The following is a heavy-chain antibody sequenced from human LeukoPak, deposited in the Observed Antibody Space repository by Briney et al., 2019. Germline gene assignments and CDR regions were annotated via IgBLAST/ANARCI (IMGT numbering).Heavy chain of an antibody. V-gene: IGHV4-30-4*07. CDR3: AREGCSGGSCFNYY. CDR2: IYYTGST. Sequence: SETLSLTCTVSGGSISSGGYSWTWIRQPPGKGLEWIGYIYYTGSTDYNPSLKSRLNISGDTSKNHFSLRLTSVTAADTAMYYCAREGCSGGSCFNYYWGQGTLVTVSA. CDR1: GGSISSGGYS. D-gene: IGHD2-15*01. J-gene: IGHJ4*02.